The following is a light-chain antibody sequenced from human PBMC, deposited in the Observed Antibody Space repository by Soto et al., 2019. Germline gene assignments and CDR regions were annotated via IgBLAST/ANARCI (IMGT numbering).Light chain of an antibody. CDR3: PAWDSDLKVVL. CDR1: DSNIAKTY. CDR2: DNN. Sequence: QSVLTQPPSVSAAAGQKVTLSCSGSDSNIAKTYVSWYLQFPTSAPRVIVYDNNQRPSWITDRFSGSKSGTSATLDITGVQTGDEATYFCPAWDSDLKVVLFGGGTKLTVL. V-gene: IGLV1-51*01. J-gene: IGLJ2*01.